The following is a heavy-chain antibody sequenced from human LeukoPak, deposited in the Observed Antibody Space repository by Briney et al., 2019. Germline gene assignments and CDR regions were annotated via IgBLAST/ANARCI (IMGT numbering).Heavy chain of an antibody. CDR1: GGSIXSXDYY. J-gene: IGHJ3*02. CDR3: ARDDYYDTSGYYRPSGAFDI. D-gene: IGHD3-22*01. Sequence: SETLSLTCTASGGSIXSXDYYWSWIRQPPGXGXXXXXXIYYSGSTYYNPSLKSRVTISVDTSKNQFSLKLSSVTAADAAVYYCARDDYYDTSGYYRPSGAFDIWGQGTMVTVSS. V-gene: IGHV4-30-4*01. CDR2: IYYSGST.